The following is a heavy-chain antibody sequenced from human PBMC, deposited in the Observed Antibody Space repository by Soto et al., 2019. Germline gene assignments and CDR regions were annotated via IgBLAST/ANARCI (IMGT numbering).Heavy chain of an antibody. D-gene: IGHD2-2*01. Sequence: SETLSLTCTVSGGSISSGGYYWSWIRQHPGKGLEWIGYIYYSGSTYYNPSLKSRVTISVDTSKNQFSLKLSSVTAADTAVYYCARGIKQYQLHPWYYYYMDVWGKGTTVTVSS. CDR2: IYYSGST. V-gene: IGHV4-31*03. CDR1: GGSISSGGYY. CDR3: ARGIKQYQLHPWYYYYMDV. J-gene: IGHJ6*03.